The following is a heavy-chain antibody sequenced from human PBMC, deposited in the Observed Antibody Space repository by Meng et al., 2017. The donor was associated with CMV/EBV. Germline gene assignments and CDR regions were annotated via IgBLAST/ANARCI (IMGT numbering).Heavy chain of an antibody. CDR1: VGTIGRGIYY. J-gene: IGHJ5*02. CDR2: IYTMGST. D-gene: IGHD3-22*01. CDR3: AREVVVITPYNWFDP. V-gene: IGHV4-61*02. Sequence: GQRRESCQGLVMPSQTPSLTCSGYVGTIGRGIYYSGWIRPPAGKGLEWIGRIYTMGSTNYNPSLKSRVTISVDTSKNQFSLKLSSVTAADTAVYYCAREVVVITPYNWFDPWGQGTLVTVSS.